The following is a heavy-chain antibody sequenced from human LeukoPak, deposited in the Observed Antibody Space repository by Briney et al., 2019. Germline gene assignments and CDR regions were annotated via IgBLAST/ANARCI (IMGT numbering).Heavy chain of an antibody. CDR3: ARDPSHSSYYYGMDV. CDR2: ISSSGSTI. D-gene: IGHD6-6*01. Sequence: GGPLRLFCAVSGITHSNYGLNWVREAPGKGLEGVSYISSSGSTIYYADSVKGRFTISRDNAKNSLYLQMNSLRAEDTAVYYCARDPSHSSYYYGMDVWGQGTTVTVSS. J-gene: IGHJ6*02. CDR1: GITHSNYG. V-gene: IGHV3-48*04.